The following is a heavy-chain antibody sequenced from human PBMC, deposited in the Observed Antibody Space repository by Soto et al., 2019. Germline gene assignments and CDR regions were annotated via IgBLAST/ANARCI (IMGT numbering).Heavy chain of an antibody. CDR3: ASASYCSSTSCSGGGAFDI. CDR2: INPNSGGT. V-gene: IGHV1-2*04. Sequence: ASVKVSCKASGYTFTGYYMHWVRQAPGQGLEWMGWINPNSGGTNYAQKFQGWVTMTRDTSISTAYMELSRLRSDDTAVYYCASASYCSSTSCSGGGAFDIWGQGTMVTVSS. D-gene: IGHD2-2*01. CDR1: GYTFTGYY. J-gene: IGHJ3*02.